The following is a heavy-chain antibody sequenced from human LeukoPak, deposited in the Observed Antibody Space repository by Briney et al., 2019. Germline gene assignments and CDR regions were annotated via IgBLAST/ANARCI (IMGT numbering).Heavy chain of an antibody. J-gene: IGHJ3*02. D-gene: IGHD4-17*01. V-gene: IGHV3-23*01. CDR3: AKDPNGDYIDTFDI. CDR1: GIIFSKYG. CDR2: VLGSGVPT. Sequence: GALRLSCAASGIIFSKYGMSWVLQAPGKGLEWVATVLGSGVPTYYADSVQGRFTISRDNSKNTLYLQMSSLRAEDTAIYYCAKDPNGDYIDTFDIWGQGTMVIVS.